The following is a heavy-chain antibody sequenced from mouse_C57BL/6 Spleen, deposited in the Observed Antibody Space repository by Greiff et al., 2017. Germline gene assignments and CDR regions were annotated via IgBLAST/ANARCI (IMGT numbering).Heavy chain of an antibody. D-gene: IGHD1-1*01. CDR2: INPSNGGT. CDR1: GYTFTDYS. CDR3: ARPDYYGSSYWYFDD. J-gene: IGHJ1*03. Sequence: EVKLMEPGPELVKPGASVKLPCKASGYTFTDYSMDWVKQSHGPSLEWIGDINPSNGGTIYNQKFKGKATLTVDKSCSTAYLELRSLTSEDTAVYYCARPDYYGSSYWYFDDWGTGTTVTVSS. V-gene: IGHV1-18*01.